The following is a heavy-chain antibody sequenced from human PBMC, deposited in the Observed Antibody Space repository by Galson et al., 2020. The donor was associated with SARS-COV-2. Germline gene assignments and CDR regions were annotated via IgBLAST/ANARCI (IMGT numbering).Heavy chain of an antibody. CDR3: AKDTGGEEQWPTSWFDP. D-gene: IGHD6-19*01. V-gene: IGHV3-33*06. J-gene: IGHJ5*02. CDR1: GFTFSSYG. CDR2: IWYDGSNK. Sequence: GESLKISCAASGFTFSSYGMHWVRQAPGKGLEWVAVIWYDGSNKYYADSVKGRFTISRDNSKNTLYLQMNSLRAEDTAVYYCAKDTGGEEQWPTSWFDPWGQGTLVTVSS.